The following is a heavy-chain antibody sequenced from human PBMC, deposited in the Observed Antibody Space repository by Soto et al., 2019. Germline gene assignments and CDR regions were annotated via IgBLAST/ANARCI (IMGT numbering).Heavy chain of an antibody. D-gene: IGHD3-22*01. CDR2: IAYDGSKK. Sequence: QVQLVESGGGVVQPGRSLRLTCAASGFTFSSSGMHWVRQAPGKGLEWVALIAYDGSKKYYGDSVRGRFTISRDNSENTLFLQMNSLRAEDTAVYYCARSVGGSMFDNSGKYDSWGQGTLVTVSS. CDR1: GFTFSSSG. J-gene: IGHJ5*01. CDR3: ARSVGGSMFDNSGKYDS. V-gene: IGHV3-30*03.